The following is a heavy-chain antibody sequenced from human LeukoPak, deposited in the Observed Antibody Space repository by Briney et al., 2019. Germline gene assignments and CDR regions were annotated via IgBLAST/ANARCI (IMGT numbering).Heavy chain of an antibody. CDR2: ISSSSSYI. Sequence: GGSLRLSCAASGFTFSNYNINWVRQAPGKGLEWVSSISSSSSYIYYADSVKGRFTISRDNAKNTLYLQMNSLRAEDTAVYYCAKTKGGQYCSGGSCYSSNWFDPWGQGTLVTVSS. CDR3: AKTKGGQYCSGGSCYSSNWFDP. D-gene: IGHD2-15*01. CDR1: GFTFSNYN. V-gene: IGHV3-21*04. J-gene: IGHJ5*02.